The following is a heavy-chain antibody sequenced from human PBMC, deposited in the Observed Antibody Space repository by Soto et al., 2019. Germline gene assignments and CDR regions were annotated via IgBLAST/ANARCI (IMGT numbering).Heavy chain of an antibody. CDR1: GGSISSYY. CDR3: ARTSRYSGSYCFDS. V-gene: IGHV4-59*01. D-gene: IGHD1-26*01. J-gene: IGHJ4*02. Sequence: SETLSLTCTVSGGSISSYYWSWIRQPPGKGLEWIGYIYYSGSTNYNPSLKSRVTISVDTSKNQFSLKLSSVTAADTAVYYCARTSRYSGSYCFDSWGQGTLVTVS. CDR2: IYYSGST.